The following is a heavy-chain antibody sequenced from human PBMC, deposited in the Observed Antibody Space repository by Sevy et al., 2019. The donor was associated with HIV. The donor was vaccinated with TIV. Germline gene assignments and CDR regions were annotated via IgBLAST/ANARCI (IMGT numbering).Heavy chain of an antibody. CDR2: ISYDGRNK. Sequence: GGSLRLSCAVSGIIFTTSGMHWVRQAPGKGLEWVAVISYDGRNKFYGDSVKGRFTISRDNSKNILYLQMNSLRVEDTAVYYCAKDFTGYNGMDVWGQWTMVTASS. V-gene: IGHV3-30*18. CDR3: AKDFTGYNGMDV. D-gene: IGHD1-1*01. J-gene: IGHJ6*02. CDR1: GIIFTTSG.